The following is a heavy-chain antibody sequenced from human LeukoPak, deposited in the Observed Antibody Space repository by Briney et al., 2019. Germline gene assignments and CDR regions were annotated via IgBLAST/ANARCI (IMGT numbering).Heavy chain of an antibody. V-gene: IGHV1-8*01. CDR3: ARGSVYPERAYYFDY. J-gene: IGHJ4*02. Sequence: GSVTVSCTASGYTFTSYDINWVRQAAGQGVEWMGWMNPNSGNTGYAQKFQGRVTMTTTTSISTAYMELSSLRSEDTAVYYCARGSVYPERAYYFDYWGQGTLVTVSS. D-gene: IGHD2-8*01. CDR2: MNPNSGNT. CDR1: GYTFTSYD.